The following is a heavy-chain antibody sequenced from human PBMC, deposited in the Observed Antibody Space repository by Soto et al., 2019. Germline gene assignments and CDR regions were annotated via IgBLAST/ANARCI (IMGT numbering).Heavy chain of an antibody. V-gene: IGHV3-11*06. CDR1: GFTFGDSY. CDR2: ISPGSRYP. Sequence: GGSLRLSCAGSGFTFGDSYMSWIRQAPGKGLEWLSYISPGSRYPAYADSVKGRFTTSRDNAKRSLYLQMMSLTAEDTAIYYCVRGGGGGLFDPWGQGTMVTVSS. CDR3: VRGGGGGLFDP. D-gene: IGHD2-15*01. J-gene: IGHJ5*02.